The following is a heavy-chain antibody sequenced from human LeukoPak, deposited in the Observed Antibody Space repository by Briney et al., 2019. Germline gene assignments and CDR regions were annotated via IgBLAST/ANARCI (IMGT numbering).Heavy chain of an antibody. CDR3: ARDFAIFGVAYTLFDY. V-gene: IGHV1-2*02. CDR2: INPNSGGT. Sequence: ASVKVSCKASGYTFTGYYMHWVRQAPGQGLEWMGWINPNSGGTNYAQKFQGRVTMTRDTSISTAYMELSRLRSNDTAVYYCARDFAIFGVAYTLFDYWGQGTLVTVSS. CDR1: GYTFTGYY. D-gene: IGHD3-3*01. J-gene: IGHJ4*02.